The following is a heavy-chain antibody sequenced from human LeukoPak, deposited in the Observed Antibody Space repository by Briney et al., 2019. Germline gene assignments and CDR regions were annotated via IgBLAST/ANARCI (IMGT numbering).Heavy chain of an antibody. CDR1: GFTFSNSW. CDR3: ARDHGGPRDY. V-gene: IGHV3-74*01. J-gene: IGHJ4*02. CDR2: INPDGSST. Sequence: PGGSLRLSCAASGFTFSNSWMHWVRQAPGKGLVWVSRINPDGSSTRYADSVKGRFTISRDNAKNTLYLQMNSLRAEDTAVYYCARDHGGPRDYWGQGSLVTVSS. D-gene: IGHD3-16*01.